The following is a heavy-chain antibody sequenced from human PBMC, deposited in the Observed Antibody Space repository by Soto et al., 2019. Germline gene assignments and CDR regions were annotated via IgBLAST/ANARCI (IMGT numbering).Heavy chain of an antibody. Sequence: KQSQTLSLTCAISGDSVSSNSAAWNWIRQSPSRGLEWLGRTYYRSKWYNDYAVSVKSRITINPDTSKNQFSLQLNSVTPEDTAVYYCARAPSGARNKADFWNRRNWFDPWGQGTLVTVSS. V-gene: IGHV6-1*01. CDR3: ARAPSGARNKADFWNRRNWFDP. CDR2: TYYRSKWYN. CDR1: GDSVSSNSAA. J-gene: IGHJ5*02. D-gene: IGHD3-3*01.